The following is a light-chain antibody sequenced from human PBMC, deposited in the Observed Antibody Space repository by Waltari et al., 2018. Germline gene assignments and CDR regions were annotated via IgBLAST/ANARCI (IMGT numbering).Light chain of an antibody. V-gene: IGKV2-30*01. J-gene: IGKJ1*01. CDR3: LQSTYWPPV. CDR1: LGLQYSDGNPY. Sequence: DVEMTQSPLSLAVTLGQPASISCRPDLGLQYSDGNPYVNWFQVRPGQPPRRLIHNASNRDSGVPDRFSGSGSGTDFTLEISRVEADDVGVYYCLQSTYWPPVFGQGTKVEIK. CDR2: NAS.